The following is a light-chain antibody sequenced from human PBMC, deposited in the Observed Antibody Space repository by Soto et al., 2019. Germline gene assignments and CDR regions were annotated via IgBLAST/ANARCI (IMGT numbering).Light chain of an antibody. V-gene: IGKV1-33*01. CDR2: DAS. CDR3: QQYDNLPLT. CDR1: QGISTY. Sequence: DIQITHSPSSLSASVLERLTITCRASQGISTYLNWYQQKPGKAPKLLIYDASNLETGVPSRFSGSGSGTDFTFTISSLQPEDIATYYCQQYDNLPLTFGGGTKVDIK. J-gene: IGKJ4*01.